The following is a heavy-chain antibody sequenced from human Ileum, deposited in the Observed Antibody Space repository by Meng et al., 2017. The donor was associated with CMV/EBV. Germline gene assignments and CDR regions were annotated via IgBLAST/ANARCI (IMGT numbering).Heavy chain of an antibody. D-gene: IGHD1-26*01. CDR2: LYPTGTI. Sequence: VQLQKSGPGLVQPSETLSLPCTVSAGSLSTYSWHWIRQPAGKGLEWIGRLYPTGTIKYNPSLMSRLTMSLDTSKSQFSLNLRSLTAADTAVYYCATTYSDGDWNFDYWGQGTLVTVSS. V-gene: IGHV4-4*07. CDR1: AGSLSTYS. J-gene: IGHJ4*02. CDR3: ATTYSDGDWNFDY.